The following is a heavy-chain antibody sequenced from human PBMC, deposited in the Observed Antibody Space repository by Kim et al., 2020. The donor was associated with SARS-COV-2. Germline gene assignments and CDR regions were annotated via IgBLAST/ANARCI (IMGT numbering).Heavy chain of an antibody. CDR3: AREGTGTTYYYYGMDV. Sequence: SLKSRFTISVDTSKNQFSLKLGSVTAADTAVYYCAREGTGTTYYYYGMDVWGQGTTVTVSS. D-gene: IGHD1-7*01. J-gene: IGHJ6*02. V-gene: IGHV4-31*02.